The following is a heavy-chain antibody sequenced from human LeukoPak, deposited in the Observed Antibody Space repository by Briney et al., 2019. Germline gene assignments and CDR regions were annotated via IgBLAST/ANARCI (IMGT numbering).Heavy chain of an antibody. CDR3: AKGTGTTLSYFDY. V-gene: IGHV1-69*01. CDR2: IIPIFGTA. D-gene: IGHD1-1*01. CDR1: GGTFSSYA. J-gene: IGHJ4*02. Sequence: GASVKVSCKASGGTFSSYAISWVRQGPGQGLEWMGGIIPIFGTANYAQKFQGRVTITADESTSTAYMELSSLRSEDTAVYYCAKGTGTTLSYFDYWGQGTLVIVSS.